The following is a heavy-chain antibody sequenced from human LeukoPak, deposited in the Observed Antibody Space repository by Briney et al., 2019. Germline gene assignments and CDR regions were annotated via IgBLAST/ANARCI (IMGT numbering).Heavy chain of an antibody. CDR2: IIPMFGTA. Sequence: SVKVSCKASGGTFSSYAISWVRQAPGQGLEWMGGIIPMFGTAKYAQKFQGRVTITADESTSTAYMELSSLRSEDTAVYYCASPYAGGPYYYHAMEVWGKGTTVTVSS. J-gene: IGHJ6*04. V-gene: IGHV1-69*13. CDR1: GGTFSSYA. D-gene: IGHD3-10*01. CDR3: ASPYAGGPYYYHAMEV.